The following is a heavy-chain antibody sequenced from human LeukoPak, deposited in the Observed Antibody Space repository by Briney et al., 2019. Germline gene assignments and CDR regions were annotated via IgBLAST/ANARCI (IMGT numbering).Heavy chain of an antibody. CDR3: ARESGLDYYESSGYFPFDI. Sequence: SETLSLTCTVSSGSMNSFYWNWIRQPAGKGPEWIGRIYGTGTTKYNPSRKSRVSMSMETSKNQFSLRLTAVTAADTAVYYCARESGLDYYESSGYFPFDIWGQGTLVTVSS. CDR2: IYGTGTT. J-gene: IGHJ4*02. D-gene: IGHD3-22*01. CDR1: SGSMNSFY. V-gene: IGHV4-4*07.